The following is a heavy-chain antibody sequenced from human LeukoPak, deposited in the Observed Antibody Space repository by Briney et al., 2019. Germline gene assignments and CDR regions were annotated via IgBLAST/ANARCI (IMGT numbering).Heavy chain of an antibody. J-gene: IGHJ4*02. CDR1: GYTFTSYY. D-gene: IGHD3-22*01. CDR3: ARVYYYYDSSGILTLYFDY. CDR2: VNPTSGGT. Sequence: ASVKVSCKTSGYTFTSYYMNWVRQAPGQGLEWMGWVNPTSGGTNYAQKFQGRATMTRDTSISTAYMELSRLRSDDTAVYYCARVYYYYDSSGILTLYFDYWGQGTLVTVSS. V-gene: IGHV1-2*02.